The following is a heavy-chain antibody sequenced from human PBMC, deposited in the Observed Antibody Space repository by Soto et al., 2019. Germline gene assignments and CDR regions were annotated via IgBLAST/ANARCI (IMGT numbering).Heavy chain of an antibody. J-gene: IGHJ5*02. Sequence: PGGSLRLSCAASGFTFSGSAMHWVRQASGKGPEWVGRIRSKTNSYATAYAASVKGRFTISRDDSKDTAYLQMNSLKTEDTAVYYCTRDPRNYYDSLGAANLFDPWGPGTLVTVSS. CDR1: GFTFSGSA. CDR2: IRSKTNSYAT. V-gene: IGHV3-73*01. CDR3: TRDPRNYYDSLGAANLFDP. D-gene: IGHD3-22*01.